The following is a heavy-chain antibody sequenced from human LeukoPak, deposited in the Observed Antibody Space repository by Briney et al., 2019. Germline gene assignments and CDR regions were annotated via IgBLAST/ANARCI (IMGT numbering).Heavy chain of an antibody. CDR3: ARVGIVGATTLSPPFDY. J-gene: IGHJ4*02. V-gene: IGHV1-18*01. Sequence: ASVKVSCKASGYTFTSYGISWVRQAPGQGLEWMGWISAYNGNTNYAQKLQGRVTMTTDTSTSTAYMELRSLRSDVTAVYYCARVGIVGATTLSPPFDYWGQGTLVTVSS. CDR2: ISAYNGNT. D-gene: IGHD1-26*01. CDR1: GYTFTSYG.